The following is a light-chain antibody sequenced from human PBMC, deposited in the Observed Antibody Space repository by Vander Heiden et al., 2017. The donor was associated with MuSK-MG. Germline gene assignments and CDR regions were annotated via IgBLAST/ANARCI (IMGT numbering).Light chain of an antibody. CDR1: QRVDNK. V-gene: IGKV3-15*01. J-gene: IGKJ4*01. CDR3: QQDNDWPLT. Sequence: EIVMTLSPPPLSVSPGGRVTLSCSASQRVDNKFAAYQQRPGKAPRLLIYSSSASATGIPARFSRSGSGTEFTLTISSLQSEDIAVYYCQQDNDWPLTFGGGTKVEIK. CDR2: SSS.